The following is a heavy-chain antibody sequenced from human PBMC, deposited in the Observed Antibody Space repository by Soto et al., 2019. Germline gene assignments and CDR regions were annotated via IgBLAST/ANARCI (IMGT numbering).Heavy chain of an antibody. J-gene: IGHJ6*02. CDR2: IIPMFGTA. V-gene: IGHV1-69*12. CDR3: AREIDGYYGMDV. CDR1: GGTFSTDS. Sequence: QVQLVQSGAEVKKPGSSVKVSCKASGGTFSTDSISWVRQAPGQGLEWMGGIIPMFGTANNAQKFQGRVTITADESTSTAYMELSSPRSEDTAVYCCAREIDGYYGMDVWGQGTTVTVAS.